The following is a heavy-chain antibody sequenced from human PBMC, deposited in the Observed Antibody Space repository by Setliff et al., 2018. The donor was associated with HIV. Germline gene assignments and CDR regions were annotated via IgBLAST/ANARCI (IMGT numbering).Heavy chain of an antibody. V-gene: IGHV4-39*01. Sequence: SETLSLTCTVSGGSISSSSYYWGWIRQPPGKGLEWIGSIYSSGSTYYNPSLKSRVTISVDTSKNQFSLKLCSVTAADTAVYYCARGPIRYSSGVRWFLGVESWYSGIDYWGQGTRVTVSS. CDR3: ARGPIRYSSGVRWFLGVESWYSGIDY. CDR1: GGSISSSSYY. D-gene: IGHD2-15*01. CDR2: IYSSGST. J-gene: IGHJ4*02.